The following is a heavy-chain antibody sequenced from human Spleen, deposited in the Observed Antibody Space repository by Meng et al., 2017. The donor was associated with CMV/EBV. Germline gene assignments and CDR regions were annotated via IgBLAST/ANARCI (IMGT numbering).Heavy chain of an antibody. D-gene: IGHD3-22*01. Sequence: YPFPSYAISWVRQAPGQGLEWMGWISAYNGNANYAQNLRGRVTMTTDTSTSTAYMELRSLRSADTAVYYCARVGQYDASGYYRNYFQHWGQGTLVTVSS. CDR2: ISAYNGNA. J-gene: IGHJ1*01. CDR1: YPFPSYA. V-gene: IGHV1-18*01. CDR3: ARVGQYDASGYYRNYFQH.